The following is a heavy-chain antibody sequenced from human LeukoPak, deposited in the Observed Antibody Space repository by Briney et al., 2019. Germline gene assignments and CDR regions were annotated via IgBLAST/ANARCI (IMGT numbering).Heavy chain of an antibody. CDR3: ARGVRWLQLSYFDY. J-gene: IGHJ4*02. CDR1: SGSISSGVYY. D-gene: IGHD5-24*01. Sequence: SQTLSPTCPVSSGSISSGVYYWSWIRQHPGKGLEWIGYIYYSGSTYYNPSLKSRVTISVDTSKNQFSLKLSSVTAADTAVYYCARGVRWLQLSYFDYWGQGTLVTVSP. V-gene: IGHV4-31*03. CDR2: IYYSGST.